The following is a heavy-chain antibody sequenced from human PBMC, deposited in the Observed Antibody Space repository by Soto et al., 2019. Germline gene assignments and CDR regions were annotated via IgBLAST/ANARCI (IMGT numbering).Heavy chain of an antibody. CDR1: WYTCTIYF. D-gene: IGHD3-10*01. J-gene: IGHJ3*02. Sequence: ASVEVSFKASWYTCTIYFIILVLKAPGQGPEWMGWISAYNGNTNYAQKLQGRVTMTTDTSTSTAYMELRSLRSDDTALYYCARAESGAFDIWGKGTMV. V-gene: IGHV1-18*04. CDR2: ISAYNGNT. CDR3: ARAESGAFDI.